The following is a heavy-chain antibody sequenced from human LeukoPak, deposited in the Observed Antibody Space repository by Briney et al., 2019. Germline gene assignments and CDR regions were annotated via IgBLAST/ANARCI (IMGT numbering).Heavy chain of an antibody. Sequence: GESLKISCKASGYNFPTYWIGWVRQRPGKGLEWMGIIYPDDSDTRYSPTFLGQVTISADKSISTAYVQWSSLKASDTAMYYCARGGVTVTTVYYYYGMDVWGQGTTVTVSS. V-gene: IGHV5-51*01. J-gene: IGHJ6*02. D-gene: IGHD4-17*01. CDR1: GYNFPTYW. CDR3: ARGGVTVTTVYYYYGMDV. CDR2: IYPDDSDT.